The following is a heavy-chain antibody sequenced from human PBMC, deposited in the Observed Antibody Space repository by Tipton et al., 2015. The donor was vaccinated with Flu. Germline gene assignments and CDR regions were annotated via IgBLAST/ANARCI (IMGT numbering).Heavy chain of an antibody. V-gene: IGHV4-59*01. CDR2: FYHTGDT. CDR3: ARGLGGNNPY. D-gene: IGHD1-14*01. Sequence: LSLTCTVSGGSISSYYWSWIRQPPGKGLEWIGYFYHTGDTNYNPSLASRVTISVDMSTNQLSLHLRSVTAADTAVYYCARGLGGNNPYWGRGTLVTVSS. J-gene: IGHJ4*02. CDR1: GGSISSYY.